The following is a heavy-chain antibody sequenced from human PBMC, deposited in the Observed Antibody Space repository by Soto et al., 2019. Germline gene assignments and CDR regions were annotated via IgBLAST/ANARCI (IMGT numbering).Heavy chain of an antibody. D-gene: IGHD1-26*01. V-gene: IGHV4-31*03. CDR1: GDSISSNAYH. CDR3: ARDPIGRPLDY. Sequence: PSETLSLTCTVTGDSISSNAYHWTWIRHHPGKGLEWIGDVYYSGSNNYNPSLRSRLTISVDTSKNQFSLKLSSVTAADTAVYFCARDPIGRPLDYWGQGPLVTSPQ. CDR2: VYYSGSN. J-gene: IGHJ4*02.